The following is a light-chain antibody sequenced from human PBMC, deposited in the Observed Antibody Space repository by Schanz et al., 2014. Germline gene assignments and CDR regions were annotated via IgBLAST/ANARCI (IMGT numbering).Light chain of an antibody. Sequence: QSALTQPPSASGSPGQSVTISCTGTSSDIGNYNYVSWYQQHPGQAPKLVIYEVTKRPSGVPDRFSGSKSGTSASLAISGLRSEDEADYYCAAWDDSLSGVVFGGGTKLTVL. CDR1: SSDIGNYNY. J-gene: IGLJ2*01. CDR3: AAWDDSLSGVV. CDR2: EVT. V-gene: IGLV2-8*01.